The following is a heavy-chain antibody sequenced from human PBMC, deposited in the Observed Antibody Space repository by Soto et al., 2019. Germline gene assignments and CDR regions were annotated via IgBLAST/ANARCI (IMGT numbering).Heavy chain of an antibody. CDR1: GFTFSSYG. D-gene: IGHD4-17*01. CDR2: ISYDGRYI. CDR3: AKDPMPDYHDPEGYVQH. V-gene: IGHV3-30*18. Sequence: QVQLVASGGGVVQPGRSLRLSCAASGFTFSSYGMHWVRQAPGKGLEWVAVISYDGRYIYYADSVKGRFTISRDNSQNTLHLQMNSLRPEDTALYHCAKDPMPDYHDPEGYVQHWGLGTLVTVSS. J-gene: IGHJ1*01.